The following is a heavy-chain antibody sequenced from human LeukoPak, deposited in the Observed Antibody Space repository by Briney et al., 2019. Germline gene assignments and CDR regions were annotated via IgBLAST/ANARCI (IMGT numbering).Heavy chain of an antibody. CDR1: GYTFTSYG. CDR2: ISAYNGNT. D-gene: IGHD3-3*01. CDR3: ARGGYDFVYYHYGMDV. J-gene: IGHJ6*02. V-gene: IGHV1-18*01. Sequence: ASVNVSCKASGYTFTSYGISWVRQAPGQGLEWMGWISAYNGNTNYAQKLQGRVTMTTDTSTSTAYMELRSLRSDDTAVYYCARGGYDFVYYHYGMDVWGQGTTVTVCS.